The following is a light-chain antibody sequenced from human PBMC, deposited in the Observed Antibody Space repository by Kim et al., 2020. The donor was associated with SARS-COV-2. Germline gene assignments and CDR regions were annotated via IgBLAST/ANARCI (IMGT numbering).Light chain of an antibody. Sequence: DIQMTQSPSTLSTSVGDRVTITCRASQSIRIYLAWDQQKPGKAPKLLIYRASRLETGVPSRFSGSGSGTEFTLTISSLQPDDSAIYYCQHYDAYPLTFGGGTKV. J-gene: IGKJ4*01. CDR1: QSIRIY. CDR3: QHYDAYPLT. CDR2: RAS. V-gene: IGKV1-5*03.